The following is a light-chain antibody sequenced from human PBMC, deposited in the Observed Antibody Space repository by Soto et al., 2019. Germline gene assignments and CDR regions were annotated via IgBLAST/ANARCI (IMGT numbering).Light chain of an antibody. CDR1: QSVSSY. Sequence: EIVFNQYTAPLSLSSGERTTLSCRASQSVSSYLAWYQQKPGQAPRLLIYGASSRATGIPDRFSGSGSGTDFTLTISRLEPEDFAVYYCQQYGSSAITFGQGTRLEIK. CDR2: GAS. CDR3: QQYGSSAIT. J-gene: IGKJ5*01. V-gene: IGKV3-20*01.